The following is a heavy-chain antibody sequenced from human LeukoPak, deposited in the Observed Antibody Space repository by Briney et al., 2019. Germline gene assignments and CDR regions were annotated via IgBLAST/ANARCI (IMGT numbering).Heavy chain of an antibody. Sequence: SETLSLTCSISGGSFSNFHWSWIRQPPGKGLEWIGYIYYSGSINYSPSLKSRVTISVDTSKNQFSLKLSSVTTADTAVYYCARGGPGPYYYYYMDVWGKGTTVTVSS. V-gene: IGHV4-59*01. CDR2: IYYSGSI. D-gene: IGHD1-14*01. J-gene: IGHJ6*03. CDR1: GGSFSNFH. CDR3: ARGGPGPYYYYYMDV.